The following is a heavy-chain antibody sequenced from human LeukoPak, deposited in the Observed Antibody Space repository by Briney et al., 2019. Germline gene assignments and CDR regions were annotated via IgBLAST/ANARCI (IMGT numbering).Heavy chain of an antibody. CDR2: IYTSGST. D-gene: IGHD3-16*02. Sequence: PSETLSLTCTVSGASISSYYWSWIRQPAGKGLEWIGRIYTSGSTNYNPSLKSRVTMSVDTSKNQFSLKLSSVTAADTAVYYCARGYDYVWRSHRSGYFDYWGQGTLVTVSS. CDR3: ARGYDYVWRSHRSGYFDY. J-gene: IGHJ4*02. V-gene: IGHV4-4*07. CDR1: GASISSYY.